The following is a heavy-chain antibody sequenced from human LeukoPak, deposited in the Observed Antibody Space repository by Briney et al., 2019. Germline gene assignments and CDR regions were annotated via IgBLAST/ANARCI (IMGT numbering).Heavy chain of an antibody. CDR1: GYTFTSYG. CDR3: ARVARFLEWFPFDY. Sequence: ASVKVSCKASGYTFTSYGISWVRQAPGQGLEWMGWISAYNGNTNYAQKLQGRVTMTTDTSTSTAYMELRSLRSEDTAVYYCARVARFLEWFPFDYWGQGTLVTVSS. CDR2: ISAYNGNT. J-gene: IGHJ4*02. D-gene: IGHD3-3*01. V-gene: IGHV1-18*01.